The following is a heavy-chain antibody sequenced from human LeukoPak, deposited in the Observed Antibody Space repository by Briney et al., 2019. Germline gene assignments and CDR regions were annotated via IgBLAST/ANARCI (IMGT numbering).Heavy chain of an antibody. CDR2: IYTSRST. CDR1: GGSISSGSYY. J-gene: IGHJ4*02. D-gene: IGHD3-3*01. Sequence: ASQTLSLTCTVSGGSISSGSYYWSWIGQPAGKALAWIGRIYTSRSTNYNPSLKSRVTISVDTSKNQFSLKLSSVTAADTAVYYCARQLRPHYTIFGVARGWYFDYWGQGTLVTVSS. V-gene: IGHV4-61*02. CDR3: ARQLRPHYTIFGVARGWYFDY.